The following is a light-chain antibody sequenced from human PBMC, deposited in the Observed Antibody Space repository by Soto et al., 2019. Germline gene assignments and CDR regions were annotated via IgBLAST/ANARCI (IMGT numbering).Light chain of an antibody. CDR2: SAS. J-gene: IGKJ4*01. V-gene: IGKV3-15*01. Sequence: EIVMTQSPATLSVSPGERATLSCRASQSVGNNLAWYQQKPGQAPRLLMYSASTRATGIPARFSGSGSGTEFTLTISSLQSEDFAVYYCQQYNNWPLTFGGGTRVEIK. CDR3: QQYNNWPLT. CDR1: QSVGNN.